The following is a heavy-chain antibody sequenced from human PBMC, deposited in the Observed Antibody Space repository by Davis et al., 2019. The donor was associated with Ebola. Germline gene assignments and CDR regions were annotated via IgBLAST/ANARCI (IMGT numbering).Heavy chain of an antibody. CDR2: VNPDESNT. J-gene: IGHJ4*01. CDR3: TKGGSGHFDY. Sequence: GESLKISCAASGFTFSSYWMHWVRQAPGKGLVWVSRVNPDESNTNYADSVKGRFTISRDNAKNTLYLQMNSLGAEDTAVYYCTKGGSGHFDYWGRGTLVTVSS. D-gene: IGHD3-10*01. V-gene: IGHV3-74*01. CDR1: GFTFSSYW.